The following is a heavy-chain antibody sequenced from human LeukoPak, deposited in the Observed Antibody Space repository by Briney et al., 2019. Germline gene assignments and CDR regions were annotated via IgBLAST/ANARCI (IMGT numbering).Heavy chain of an antibody. CDR2: IIPILGIA. Sequence: ASVKVSCKASGGTFSSYAISWVRQAPGQGLEWMGRIIPILGIANYAQKFQGRVTITADKSTSTAYMELSSLRSEDTAVYYCAREAPIAVAGTYYFDYWGQGTLVTVSS. CDR1: GGTFSSYA. V-gene: IGHV1-69*04. D-gene: IGHD6-19*01. J-gene: IGHJ4*02. CDR3: AREAPIAVAGTYYFDY.